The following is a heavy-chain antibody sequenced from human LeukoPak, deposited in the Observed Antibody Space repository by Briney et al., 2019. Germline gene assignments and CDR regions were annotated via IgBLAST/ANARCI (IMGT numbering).Heavy chain of an antibody. CDR1: GGSISSYY. CDR2: IYYSGST. D-gene: IGHD6-6*01. V-gene: IGHV4-39*01. Sequence: SETLSLTCTVSGGSISSYYWGWIRQPPGKGLVWIGSIYYSGSTYYNPSLKSRVTISVDTSKNQFSLKLSSVTAADTAVYYCARLLEEQLVFDYWGQGTLVTVSS. J-gene: IGHJ4*02. CDR3: ARLLEEQLVFDY.